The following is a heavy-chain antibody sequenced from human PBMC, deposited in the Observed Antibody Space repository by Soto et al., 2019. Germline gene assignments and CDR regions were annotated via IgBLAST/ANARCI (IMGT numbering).Heavy chain of an antibody. CDR2: ISGSGTFT. Sequence: GGSLRLSCAASGFTFSSYAMSWVRRAPGKGLEWVSGISGSGTFTYYADSVKGRFTVSRDNSKNTLYMQMNSLRAEDRGLYYCARYAGGSGWSRRLYYYCYGMDVWGQGTTVTVSS. D-gene: IGHD6-19*01. J-gene: IGHJ6*02. CDR1: GFTFSSYA. CDR3: ARYAGGSGWSRRLYYYCYGMDV. V-gene: IGHV3-23*01.